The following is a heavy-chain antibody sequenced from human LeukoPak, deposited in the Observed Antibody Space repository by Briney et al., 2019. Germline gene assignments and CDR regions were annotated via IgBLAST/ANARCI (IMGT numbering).Heavy chain of an antibody. D-gene: IGHD6-13*01. Sequence: ASVKVSCKASGYTFTGYYMHWVRRAPGQGLEWMGWINPNSGGTNYAQKFQGRVTMTRDTSISTAYMELSRLRSDDTAVYYCARAYSSSWYDFWFDPWGQGTLVTVSS. CDR2: INPNSGGT. J-gene: IGHJ5*02. V-gene: IGHV1-2*02. CDR3: ARAYSSSWYDFWFDP. CDR1: GYTFTGYY.